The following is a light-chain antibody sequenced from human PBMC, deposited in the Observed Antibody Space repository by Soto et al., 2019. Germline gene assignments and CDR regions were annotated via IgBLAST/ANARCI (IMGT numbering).Light chain of an antibody. Sequence: QSVLTQPPSVSGAPGQRGTISCTGGSSNIGAGYDVHWYQQLPGTAPKLLIYDNFNRPSGVPDRFSGSKSGTSASLAITGLQAEDEADYYCQSYDSSLSGYVFGSGTKLTVL. J-gene: IGLJ1*01. CDR2: DNF. CDR3: QSYDSSLSGYV. V-gene: IGLV1-40*01. CDR1: SSNIGAGYD.